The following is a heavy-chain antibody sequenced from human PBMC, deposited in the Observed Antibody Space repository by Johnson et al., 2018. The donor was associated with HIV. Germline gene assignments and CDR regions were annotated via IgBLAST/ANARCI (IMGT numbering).Heavy chain of an antibody. CDR1: GFTFDDYG. D-gene: IGHD4-23*01. CDR3: ARAVDYGGNSPSRAFDI. Sequence: VQLVESGGGVVRPGGSLRLSCAASGFTFDDYGMSWVRQAPGKGLEWVSGINWNGGSIGYADSVKGRFTISRDNAKNSLYLQMSSLRAEDTALYYCARAVDYGGNSPSRAFDIWGQGTMVTVSS. J-gene: IGHJ3*02. V-gene: IGHV3-20*04. CDR2: INWNGGSI.